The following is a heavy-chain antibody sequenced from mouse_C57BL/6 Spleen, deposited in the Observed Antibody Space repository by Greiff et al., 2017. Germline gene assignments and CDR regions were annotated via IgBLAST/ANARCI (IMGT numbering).Heavy chain of an antibody. Sequence: EVHLVESGPELVKPGASVKISCKASGYSFTGYYMNWVKQSPEKSLEWIGEINPSTGGTTYNQKFKAKATLTVDKSSSTAYMQLKSLTSEDSAVYYCARGGGSSPYYAMDYWGQGTSVTVSS. CDR1: GYSFTGYY. D-gene: IGHD1-1*01. CDR2: INPSTGGT. J-gene: IGHJ4*01. CDR3: ARGGGSSPYYAMDY. V-gene: IGHV1-42*01.